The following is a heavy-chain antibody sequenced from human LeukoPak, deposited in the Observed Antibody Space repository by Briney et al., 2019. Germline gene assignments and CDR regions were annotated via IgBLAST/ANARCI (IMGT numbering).Heavy chain of an antibody. CDR1: GFSLSTYW. D-gene: IGHD3-10*02. CDR3: AELGITMIGGV. Sequence: GGSLRLSHAASGFSLSTYWMSWVRQAPGKGLEWVSYISSSGSTIYYADSVKGRFTISRDNAKNSLYLQMNSLRAEDTAVYYCAELGITMIGGVWGKGTTVTISS. J-gene: IGHJ6*04. CDR2: ISSSGSTI. V-gene: IGHV3-48*03.